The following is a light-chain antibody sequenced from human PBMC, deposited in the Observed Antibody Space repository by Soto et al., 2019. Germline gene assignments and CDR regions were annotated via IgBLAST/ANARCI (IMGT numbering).Light chain of an antibody. V-gene: IGLV1-44*01. CDR3: AAWDDNLRGVL. Sequence: QSVLTQPPSASGTPGQRVTISCSGSTSNIGSNSVSWYQQLPGTAPKLLISTNNLRPSGVPDRFSGSKSGTSASLAISGLQSDDEADYYCAAWDDNLRGVLFGGGTKVTVL. J-gene: IGLJ2*01. CDR2: TNN. CDR1: TSNIGSNS.